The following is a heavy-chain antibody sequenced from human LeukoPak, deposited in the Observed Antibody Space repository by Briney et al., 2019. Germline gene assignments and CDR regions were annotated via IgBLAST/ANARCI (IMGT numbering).Heavy chain of an antibody. CDR3: ARGRVVRRVIAYNWFDP. J-gene: IGHJ5*02. D-gene: IGHD3-10*01. Sequence: SVTLSLTCAVYGGSFSGYYWSWIRQPPGKGLEWIGEINHSGSTNYNPSLKSRVTISVDTSKNQFSLKLSSVTAADTAVYYCARGRVVRRVIAYNWFDPWGQGTLVTVSS. CDR1: GGSFSGYY. V-gene: IGHV4-34*01. CDR2: INHSGST.